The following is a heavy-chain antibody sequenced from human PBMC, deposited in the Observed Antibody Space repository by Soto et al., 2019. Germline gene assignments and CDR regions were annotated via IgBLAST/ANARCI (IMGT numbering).Heavy chain of an antibody. D-gene: IGHD2-2*01. J-gene: IGHJ4*02. CDR1: GYTFTGYY. CDR2: INPNIGGT. CDR3: ALLPSCSSAGCPNWNYDVDS. Sequence: ASVKVSCKASGYTFTGYYIHWVRQAPGQGPEGMGWINPNIGGTNYAQKFNGRVTLTRDTSLSTAYMELSSLRSDDTAGYYCALLPSCSSAGCPNWNYDVDSWGQGTLVTVSS. V-gene: IGHV1-2*02.